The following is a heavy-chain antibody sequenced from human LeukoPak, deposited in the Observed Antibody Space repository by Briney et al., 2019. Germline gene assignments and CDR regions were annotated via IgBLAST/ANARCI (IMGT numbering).Heavy chain of an antibody. CDR3: AKDGEPLNFSYYYYMDV. CDR1: GFTASSYG. J-gene: IGHJ6*03. Sequence: PGGSLRLSWAASGFTASSYGMDCVRQGPGKGLGWGVVIRYDGGNKYYADSVKGRLTTSRDNSKNTLYLQMNSLRAADTAVYYCAKDGEPLNFSYYYYMDVWGQGTTVTVSS. CDR2: IRYDGGNK. D-gene: IGHD1-14*01. V-gene: IGHV3-30*02.